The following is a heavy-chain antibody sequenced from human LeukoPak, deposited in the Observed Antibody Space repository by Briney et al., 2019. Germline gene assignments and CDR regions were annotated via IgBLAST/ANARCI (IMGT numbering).Heavy chain of an antibody. D-gene: IGHD1-26*01. V-gene: IGHV1-2*02. CDR3: ARDNSVGDVAWWFDP. Sequence: ASVKVSCKATGYTFTGYYMHWVRQAPGQGLEWMGWINPNSGGTNYAQKFQGRVTMTRDTPISTAYMELSRLRSDDTAVYYCARDNSVGDVAWWFDPWGQGTLVTVSS. CDR1: GYTFTGYY. J-gene: IGHJ5*02. CDR2: INPNSGGT.